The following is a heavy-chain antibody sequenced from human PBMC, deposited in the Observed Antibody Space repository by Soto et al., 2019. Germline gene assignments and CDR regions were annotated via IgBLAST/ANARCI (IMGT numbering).Heavy chain of an antibody. V-gene: IGHV3-11*05. CDR3: ARQLVNSLDY. CDR1: GFLFSDYY. D-gene: IGHD6-13*01. Sequence: QVQLVESGGGLVKPGGSLRLSCAASGFLFSDYYISWIRQAPGKGLEWISYISSTGNYTNYADSVKGRFTISRDNAKNSLHLQMNSLRAEDAAVYYCARQLVNSLDYWGQGTLVTVSS. CDR2: ISSTGNYT. J-gene: IGHJ4*02.